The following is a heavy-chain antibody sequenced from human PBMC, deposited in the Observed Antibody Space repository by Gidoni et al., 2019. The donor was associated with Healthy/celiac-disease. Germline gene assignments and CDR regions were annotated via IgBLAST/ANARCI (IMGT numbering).Heavy chain of an antibody. CDR1: GFTFDDYA. CDR3: ATFDRPGIAARPAIWEEFDY. V-gene: IGHV3-9*01. Sequence: EVQLVESGGGLVQPGRSLRLSCAASGFTFDDYAMHWVRQAPGKGLEGVSGISWNSGSIGYADSVKGRFTISRDNAKNSLYLQMNSLRAEDTALYYCATFDRPGIAARPAIWEEFDYWGQGTLVTVSS. D-gene: IGHD6-6*01. CDR2: ISWNSGSI. J-gene: IGHJ4*02.